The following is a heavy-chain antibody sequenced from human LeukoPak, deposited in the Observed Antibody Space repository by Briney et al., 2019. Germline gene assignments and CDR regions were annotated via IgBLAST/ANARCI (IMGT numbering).Heavy chain of an antibody. D-gene: IGHD6-13*01. Sequence: PGGSLRLSCAASGFTFDDYGMSWVRQAPGKGLEWVSGINWNGGSTGYADSVKGRFTISRDNAKNSLYLQMNSLRAEDTALYYCARGGYSSSWSPNYYHYGMDVWGQGTTVTVS. CDR3: ARGGYSSSWSPNYYHYGMDV. CDR2: INWNGGST. CDR1: GFTFDDYG. V-gene: IGHV3-20*04. J-gene: IGHJ6*02.